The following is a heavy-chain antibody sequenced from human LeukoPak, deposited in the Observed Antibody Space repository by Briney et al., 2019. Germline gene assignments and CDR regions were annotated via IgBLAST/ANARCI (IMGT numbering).Heavy chain of an antibody. CDR2: ISYDGSNK. J-gene: IGHJ6*02. CDR1: AFTFSSYA. V-gene: IGHV3-30-3*01. CDR3: ARYGMDV. Sequence: GGSLRLSCAASAFTFSSYAMSWVRQAPGKGLEWVAVISYDGSNKYYADSVKGRFTISRDNSKNTLYLQMNSLRAEDTAVYYCARYGMDVWGQGTTVTVSS.